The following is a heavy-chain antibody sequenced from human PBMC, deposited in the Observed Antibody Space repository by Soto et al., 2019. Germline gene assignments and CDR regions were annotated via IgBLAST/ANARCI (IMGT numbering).Heavy chain of an antibody. J-gene: IGHJ5*02. CDR1: NGSIGSYY. CDR3: ARVGRLITAAGLLDA. CDR2: IYYSGST. Sequence: SETLSLTCTISNGSIGSYYWTWIRQPPGKGLEWIGHIYYSGSTNYNPSLKSRLTLSLDTSKNQFSLKLTSVTAADTAVYYCARVGRLITAAGLLDAWGQGTLVTV. D-gene: IGHD6-13*01. V-gene: IGHV4-59*01.